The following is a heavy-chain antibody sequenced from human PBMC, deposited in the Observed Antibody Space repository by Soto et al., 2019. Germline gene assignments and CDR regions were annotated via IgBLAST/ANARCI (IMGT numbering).Heavy chain of an antibody. CDR3: ARLSGDYGYYGRDV. Sequence: GEYLKVSCEGSGYKFTNYCSSWVRQMHWKGLEWMGRIDPSDSYTNYSPSFQGHATISADKSISTAYLQLSSLKASDTAMYYCARLSGDYGYYGRDVWGQGTTVTV. CDR1: GYKFTNYC. D-gene: IGHD4-17*01. V-gene: IGHV5-10-1*01. J-gene: IGHJ6*01. CDR2: IDPSDSYT.